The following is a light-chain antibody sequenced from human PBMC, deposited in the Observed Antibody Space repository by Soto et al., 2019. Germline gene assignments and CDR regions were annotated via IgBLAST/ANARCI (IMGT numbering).Light chain of an antibody. CDR2: AAS. CDR1: QGISSY. J-gene: IGKJ5*01. V-gene: IGKV1-39*01. CDR3: QQSYSTPIT. Sequence: DIQLTQSPSFLSASVGDRVTITCRASQGISSYLAWYQQKPGKAPKLLIYAASTLQSGVPSRFSGSGSGTDFTLTSSSLQPEDFATYYCQQSYSTPITFGQGTRLEIK.